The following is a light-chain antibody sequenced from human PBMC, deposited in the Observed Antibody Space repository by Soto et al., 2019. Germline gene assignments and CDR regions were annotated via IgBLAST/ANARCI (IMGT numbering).Light chain of an antibody. CDR2: AS. J-gene: IGKJ3*01. V-gene: IGKV3-20*01. Sequence: EIVLTQSPGTLSLSPGERATLSCRSSQSVSDMYLAWYQHKPGQAPRLLIYASNRATGIPDRFSGSGSGTDFTLTINRLEPDDFAVYYCQHYGTSALFGPGTKVEIK. CDR3: QHYGTSAL. CDR1: QSVSDMY.